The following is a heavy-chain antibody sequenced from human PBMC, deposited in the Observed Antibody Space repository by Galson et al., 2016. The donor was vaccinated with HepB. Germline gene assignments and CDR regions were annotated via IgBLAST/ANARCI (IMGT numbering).Heavy chain of an antibody. CDR2: ISYDGGGK. CDR1: GFTFSGYG. Sequence: SLRLSCAASGFTFSGYGMHWVRQAPGKGLEWVAVISYDGGGKYYADSVKGRLTVSRDNSKNTLYLQMNSLRAEDTAVYYCAKDQESTGIHYFDSWGQGTLVTVSS. CDR3: AKDQESTGIHYFDS. D-gene: IGHD1-14*01. V-gene: IGHV3-30*18. J-gene: IGHJ4*02.